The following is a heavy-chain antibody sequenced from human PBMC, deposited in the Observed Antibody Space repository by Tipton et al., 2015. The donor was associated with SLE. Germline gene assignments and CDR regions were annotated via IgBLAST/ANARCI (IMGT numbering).Heavy chain of an antibody. V-gene: IGHV4-59*01. Sequence: TLSLTCTVSGGSISSYYWSWIRQPPGKGLEWIGYIYYSGSTNYNPSPKSRVTISVDTSKNQFSLKLSSVTAADTAVYYCARDPDYTGGYYFDYWGQGTLVTVSS. CDR3: ARDPDYTGGYYFDY. CDR2: IYYSGST. CDR1: GGSISSYY. J-gene: IGHJ4*02. D-gene: IGHD4-11*01.